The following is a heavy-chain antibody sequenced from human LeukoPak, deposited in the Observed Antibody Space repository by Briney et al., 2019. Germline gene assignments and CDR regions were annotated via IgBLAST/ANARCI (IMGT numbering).Heavy chain of an antibody. D-gene: IGHD6-6*01. V-gene: IGHV1-69*05. J-gene: IGHJ3*02. Sequence: GASVKVSCKASGGTFSSYAISWVRQAPGQGLEWMGGIIPIFGTANYAQKFQGRVTITTDESTSTAYIELSSLRSEDAAVYYCASPSSSSIAFDIWGQGTMVTVSS. CDR2: IIPIFGTA. CDR1: GGTFSSYA. CDR3: ASPSSSSIAFDI.